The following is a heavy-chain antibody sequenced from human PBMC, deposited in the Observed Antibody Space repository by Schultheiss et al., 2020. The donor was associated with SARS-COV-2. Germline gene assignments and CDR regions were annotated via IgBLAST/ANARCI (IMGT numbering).Heavy chain of an antibody. D-gene: IGHD5-18*01. CDR1: GGSISSGGYY. CDR2: IYYSGST. V-gene: IGHV4-31*03. Sequence: LRLSCTVSGGSISSGGYYWSWIRQHPGKGLEWIGYIYYSGSTYYNPSLKSRVTISVDTSKNQFSLKVNSVTAADTAVYYCARGYRYYYYAMDVWGQGTTVTVSS. J-gene: IGHJ6*02. CDR3: ARGYRYYYYAMDV.